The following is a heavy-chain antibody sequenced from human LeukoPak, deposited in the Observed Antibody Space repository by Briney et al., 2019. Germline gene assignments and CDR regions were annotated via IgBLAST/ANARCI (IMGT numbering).Heavy chain of an antibody. CDR1: GFTFSINE. J-gene: IGHJ4*02. V-gene: IGHV3-48*03. CDR2: ISSSGGTT. CDR3: AKASLEY. Sequence: TGGSLRLSCAASGFTFSINEMSWVRQAPGKGLECVSYISSSGGTTFYADSVKGRFTISRDNTKNSLYLQMNSLRAEDTAIYYCAKASLEYWGQGTLVAVSS.